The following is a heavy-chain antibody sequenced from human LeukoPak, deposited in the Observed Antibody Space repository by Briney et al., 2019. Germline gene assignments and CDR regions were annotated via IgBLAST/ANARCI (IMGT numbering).Heavy chain of an antibody. CDR2: IYYSGST. Sequence: SETLSLTCTVSGGSISSSSYYWGWIRQPPGKGLEWIGSIYYSGSTYYNPSLKSRVTISVDTSKNQFSLKLSSVTAADTAVYYCAREAWYYDILTGYYKDPSYYFDYWGQGTLVTVSS. CDR3: AREAWYYDILTGYYKDPSYYFDY. V-gene: IGHV4-39*07. D-gene: IGHD3-9*01. J-gene: IGHJ4*02. CDR1: GGSISSSSYY.